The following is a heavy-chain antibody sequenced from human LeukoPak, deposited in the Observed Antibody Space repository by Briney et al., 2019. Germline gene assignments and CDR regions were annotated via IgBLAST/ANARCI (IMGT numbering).Heavy chain of an antibody. CDR3: ARGHSSGWYYY. CDR1: GGSFSGYY. Sequence: SETLSLTYAVYGGSFSGYYWSWIRQPPGKGLEWIGEINHSGSTNYNPSLKSRVTISVDTSKNQFSLKLSPVTAADTAVYYCARGHSSGWYYYWGQGTLVTVSS. V-gene: IGHV4-34*01. CDR2: INHSGST. J-gene: IGHJ4*02. D-gene: IGHD6-19*01.